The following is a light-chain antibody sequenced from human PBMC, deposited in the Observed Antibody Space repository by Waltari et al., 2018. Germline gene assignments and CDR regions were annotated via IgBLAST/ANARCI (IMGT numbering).Light chain of an antibody. J-gene: IGKJ1*01. CDR3: QQYVSLPAT. Sequence: EIMLTQSPGTLSLSPGDRATLSCRASQSISRPLAWYQQKPGQAPRLLIYDASTRATGIPDRFSGSGSGTDFSLTISRLEPEDSAVYYCQQYVSLPATFGQGTKVEIK. CDR2: DAS. CDR1: QSISRP. V-gene: IGKV3-20*01.